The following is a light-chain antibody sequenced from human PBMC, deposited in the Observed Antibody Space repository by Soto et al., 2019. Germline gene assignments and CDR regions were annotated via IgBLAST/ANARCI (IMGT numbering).Light chain of an antibody. CDR2: EVS. J-gene: IGLJ1*01. Sequence: QSALTQPASVSGSPGQSITISCTGTSSDFGNYNLVSWYQQHPGKAPKLMIYEVSKRPSGVPDRFSGSKSGNTASLTVSGLQAEDEADYYCSSYAGSNNFVFGTGTKLTVL. V-gene: IGLV2-8*01. CDR1: SSDFGNYNL. CDR3: SSYAGSNNFV.